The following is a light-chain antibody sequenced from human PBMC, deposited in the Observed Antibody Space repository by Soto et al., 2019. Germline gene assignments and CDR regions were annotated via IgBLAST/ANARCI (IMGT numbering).Light chain of an antibody. CDR3: QQSFSTPQT. CDR2: AAS. CDR1: QSIVNY. Sequence: DIQMSHSPFSLSSSVGERLTMTCRASQSIVNYLNWYQQTPGKAPKLLISAASSLQTGVPSRFSGSGSVTDFTLTISSLQPEDSATYYCQQSFSTPQTFAQRTKVDIK. J-gene: IGKJ1*01. V-gene: IGKV1-39*01.